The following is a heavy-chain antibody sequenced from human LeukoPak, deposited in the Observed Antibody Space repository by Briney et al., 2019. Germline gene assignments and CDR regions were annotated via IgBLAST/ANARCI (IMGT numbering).Heavy chain of an antibody. CDR2: ISYDGVNK. J-gene: IGHJ6*02. Sequence: PGTSLRLSCAASGFTFSDYGMHWVRQAPGKGLEWVSYISYDGVNKYYADPVKGRFTISRDNSKNTLYLQMNSLRGDDTGVYFCAKDSSTSNYYYGLDVWGQGTTVTVSS. CDR3: AKDSSTSNYYYGLDV. V-gene: IGHV3-30*18. D-gene: IGHD6-13*01. CDR1: GFTFSDYG.